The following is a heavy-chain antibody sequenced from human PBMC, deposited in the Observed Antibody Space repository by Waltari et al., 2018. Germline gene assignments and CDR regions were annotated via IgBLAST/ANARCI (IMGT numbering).Heavy chain of an antibody. CDR3: TRDEGFYYYYGLDV. Sequence: QLQLVESGGGVVPPGGSLRLSCAGSGLRFSAYAPHWVRQSPGRGLEWVAVISYDGTQKYFADSVRGRFTISRDNSKNIFYLQMDSLRNDDTGVYYCTRDEGFYYYYGLDVWGQGTTVNVSS. V-gene: IGHV3-30-3*01. CDR2: ISYDGTQK. J-gene: IGHJ6*02. CDR1: GLRFSAYA.